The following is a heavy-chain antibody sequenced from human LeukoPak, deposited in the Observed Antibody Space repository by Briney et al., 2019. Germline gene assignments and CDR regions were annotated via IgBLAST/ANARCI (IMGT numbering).Heavy chain of an antibody. D-gene: IGHD4-17*01. V-gene: IGHV4-39*01. CDR1: GGSISSSSYY. J-gene: IGHJ4*02. CDR3: ARLLDYGDLRIDY. CDR2: IYYSWST. Sequence: SETLSLTCTDSGGSISSSSYYWGWIRQPPGKGLEWIGSIYYSWSTYYNPSLKSRVTISVDTSKNQFSLKLSSVTAADTAVYYCARLLDYGDLRIDYWGQGTLVTVSS.